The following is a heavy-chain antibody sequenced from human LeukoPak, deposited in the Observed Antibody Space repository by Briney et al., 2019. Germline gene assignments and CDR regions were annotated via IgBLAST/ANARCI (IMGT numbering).Heavy chain of an antibody. D-gene: IGHD5-18*01. J-gene: IGHJ4*02. CDR3: AREKGNSYGYDY. Sequence: SETLSLTCTVSGGSISSFYWTWIRQPPGKGLEWIGYIYYSGSTNYNPSLKSRVTISVDTSMNQFSLKLSSVTAADTAVYYCAREKGNSYGYDYWGQGTLVTVSS. CDR2: IYYSGST. V-gene: IGHV4-59*01. CDR1: GGSISSFY.